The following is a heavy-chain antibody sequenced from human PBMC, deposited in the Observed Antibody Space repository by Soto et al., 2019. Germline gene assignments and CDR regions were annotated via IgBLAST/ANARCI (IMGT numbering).Heavy chain of an antibody. V-gene: IGHV3-48*03. Sequence: GGSLRLSCATSGFTFSDHAMHWVRQAPGKGLEWVSYISSSGSTIYYADSVKGRFTISRDNAKNSLYLQMNSLRAEDTAVYYCARGPLWSGYPNWFDPWGQGTLVTVSS. CDR3: ARGPLWSGYPNWFDP. CDR2: ISSSGSTI. D-gene: IGHD3-3*01. CDR1: GFTFSDHA. J-gene: IGHJ5*02.